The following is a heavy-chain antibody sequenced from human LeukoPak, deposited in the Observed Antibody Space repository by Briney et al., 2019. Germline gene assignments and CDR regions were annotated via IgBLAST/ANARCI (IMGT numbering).Heavy chain of an antibody. Sequence: SETLSLTCTVSGGSISSYYWSWIRQPPGKGLEWIGYIYYSGSTYYNPSLKSRVTISVDTSKNQFSLKLSSVTAADTAVYYCARGGSTFDYWGQGTLVTVSS. CDR2: IYYSGST. V-gene: IGHV4-59*01. J-gene: IGHJ4*02. CDR1: GGSISSYY. CDR3: ARGGSTFDY. D-gene: IGHD1-26*01.